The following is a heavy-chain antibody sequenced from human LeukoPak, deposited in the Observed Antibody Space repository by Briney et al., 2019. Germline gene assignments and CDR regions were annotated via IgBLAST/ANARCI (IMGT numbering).Heavy chain of an antibody. V-gene: IGHV1-18*01. CDR1: GYTFTNYA. Sequence: ASVKVSCKASGYTFTNYAISWVRQAPGQGLEWMGWISAYNDNINYAQKLQGRVTMTTDTSTSTAYMELRSLRSDDTAVYYCARDLRGAHYFDYWGQGTLVTVSS. CDR2: ISAYNDNI. CDR3: ARDLRGAHYFDY. D-gene: IGHD4-17*01. J-gene: IGHJ4*02.